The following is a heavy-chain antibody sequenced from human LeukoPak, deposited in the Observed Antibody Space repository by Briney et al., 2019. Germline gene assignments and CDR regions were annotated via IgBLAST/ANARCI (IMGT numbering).Heavy chain of an antibody. V-gene: IGHV4-61*01. CDR2: IYYSGST. CDR1: GGFISSSSYY. Sequence: PSETLSLTCTVSGGFISSSSYYWGWIRQPPGKGLEWIGYIYYSGSTNYNPSLKSRVTISVDTSKNQFSLKLSSVTAADTAVYYCAREGIAAAGLDYWGQGTLVTVSS. J-gene: IGHJ4*02. D-gene: IGHD6-13*01. CDR3: AREGIAAAGLDY.